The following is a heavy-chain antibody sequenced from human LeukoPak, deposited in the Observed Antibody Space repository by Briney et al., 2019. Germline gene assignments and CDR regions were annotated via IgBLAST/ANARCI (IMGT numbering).Heavy chain of an antibody. CDR1: GFTFSSYG. V-gene: IGHV3-30*18. Sequence: GRSLRLSCAASGFTFSSYGMHWVRQAPGKGLEWVAVISYDGSNKYYADSVKGRFTISRDNSKNTLYLQMNSLRAEDTAVYYCAKPRSPLWFGELWYVYWGQGTLVTVSS. CDR3: AKPRSPLWFGELWYVY. CDR2: ISYDGSNK. J-gene: IGHJ4*02. D-gene: IGHD3-10*01.